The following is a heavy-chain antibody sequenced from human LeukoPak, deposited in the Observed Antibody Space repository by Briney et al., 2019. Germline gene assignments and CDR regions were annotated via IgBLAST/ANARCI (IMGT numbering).Heavy chain of an antibody. CDR3: ARGPAYYDFWSGYRYYYGMDV. CDR1: GYTFTSYD. CDR2: MNPNSGNT. V-gene: IGHV1-8*01. Sequence: GASVKVSCKASGYTFTSYDINWVRQATGQGLEWMGWMNPNSGNTGYAQKFQGRVTMTRNTSISTAYMELSGLRSEDTAVYYCARGPAYYDFWSGYRYYYGMDVWGQGTTVTVSS. D-gene: IGHD3-3*01. J-gene: IGHJ6*02.